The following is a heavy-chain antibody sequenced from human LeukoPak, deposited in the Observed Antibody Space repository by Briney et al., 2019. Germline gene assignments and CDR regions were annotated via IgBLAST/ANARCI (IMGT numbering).Heavy chain of an antibody. Sequence: SETLSLTCAVYGGSFSGYYWSWIRQPPGKGLEWIGEINHSGSTNYNPSLKSRVTISVDTSKNQFSLKLSSVTAADTAVYYCARGGGAFDIWGQGTLVTVSS. D-gene: IGHD3-9*01. CDR2: INHSGST. V-gene: IGHV4-34*01. CDR1: GGSFSGYY. CDR3: ARGGGAFDI. J-gene: IGHJ4*02.